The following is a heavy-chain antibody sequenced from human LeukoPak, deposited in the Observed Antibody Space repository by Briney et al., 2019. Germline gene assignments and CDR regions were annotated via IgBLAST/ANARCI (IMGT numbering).Heavy chain of an antibody. V-gene: IGHV3-23*01. CDR1: GFTFSSYA. J-gene: IGHJ4*02. Sequence: PGGSLRLSCAASGFTFSSYAMSWVRQAPGKGLEWVSAISGSGGSTYYADSVKGRFTISRDNSKNTLYLQMNSLRAQDTAVYYCAKEPNDFWSGYLTYWGQGTLVTVSS. CDR3: AKEPNDFWSGYLTY. D-gene: IGHD3-3*01. CDR2: ISGSGGST.